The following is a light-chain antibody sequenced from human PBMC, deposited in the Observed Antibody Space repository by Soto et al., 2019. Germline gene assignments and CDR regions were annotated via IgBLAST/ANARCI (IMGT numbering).Light chain of an antibody. Sequence: DIQITQSPSTLSASVGDRVTITCRASQSISSWLAWYQQKPGKAPKLLIYKASTLESGVPSRFSGSGSGTEFTLTINSLQPDDFATYYCQQYHIYSGTFGQGTKVDIK. CDR3: QQYHIYSGT. V-gene: IGKV1-5*03. CDR1: QSISSW. J-gene: IGKJ1*01. CDR2: KAS.